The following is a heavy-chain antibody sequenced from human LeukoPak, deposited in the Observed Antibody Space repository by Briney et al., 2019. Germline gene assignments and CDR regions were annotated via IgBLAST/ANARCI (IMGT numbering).Heavy chain of an antibody. V-gene: IGHV3-30-3*01. D-gene: IGHD2-21*01. Sequence: GGSLRLSCAASGFTFSSYAMHWVRQAPGKGLEWVAVISYDGSNKYYADSVKGRFTISRDNSKNTLYLQMNSPRAEDTAVYYCARDWYPTVISYFDYWGQGTLVTVSS. CDR3: ARDWYPTVISYFDY. J-gene: IGHJ4*02. CDR1: GFTFSSYA. CDR2: ISYDGSNK.